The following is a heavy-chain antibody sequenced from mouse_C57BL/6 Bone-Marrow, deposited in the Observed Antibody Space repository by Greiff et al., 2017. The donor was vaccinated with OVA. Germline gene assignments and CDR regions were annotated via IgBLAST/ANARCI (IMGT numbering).Heavy chain of an antibody. V-gene: IGHV5-12*01. Sequence: EVKLEESGGGLVQPGGSLKLSCAASGFTFSDYYMYWVRQTPEKRLEWVAYISNGGGSTYYPDTVKGRFTISRDNAKNTLYLQMSRLKSEDTAMYYCARGYGNYFFDYWGQGTTLTVSS. CDR3: ARGYGNYFFDY. D-gene: IGHD2-1*01. CDR1: GFTFSDYY. J-gene: IGHJ2*01. CDR2: ISNGGGST.